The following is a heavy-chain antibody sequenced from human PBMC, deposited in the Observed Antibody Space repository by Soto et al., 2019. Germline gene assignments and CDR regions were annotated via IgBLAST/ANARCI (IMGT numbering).Heavy chain of an antibody. CDR2: INHSGST. CDR1: GGSFSGYY. V-gene: IGHV4-34*01. D-gene: IGHD3-3*01. CDR3: ARRRKALRFLARGFDI. Sequence: PSETLSLTCAVYGGSFSGYYWSWIRQPPGKGLEWIGEINHSGSTNYNPSLKSRVTISVDTSKNQFSLKLSSVTAADTAVYYCARRRKALRFLARGFDIWGQGTMVTVSS. J-gene: IGHJ3*02.